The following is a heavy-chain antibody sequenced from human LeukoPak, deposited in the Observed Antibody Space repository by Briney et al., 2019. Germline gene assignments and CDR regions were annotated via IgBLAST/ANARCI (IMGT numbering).Heavy chain of an antibody. CDR2: IYWDDDK. CDR3: ARRNTFWSGYPFDY. CDR1: GFSLSTSGVG. J-gene: IGHJ4*02. D-gene: IGHD3-3*01. Sequence: ESGPTLVNPTQTLTLTCTFSGFSLSTSGVGVGWIRQPPGKALKWLALIYWDDDKRYSPSLKSRLTITKDTSKNQVVLTMTNMDPVDTATYYCARRNTFWSGYPFDYWGLGTLVTVSS. V-gene: IGHV2-5*02.